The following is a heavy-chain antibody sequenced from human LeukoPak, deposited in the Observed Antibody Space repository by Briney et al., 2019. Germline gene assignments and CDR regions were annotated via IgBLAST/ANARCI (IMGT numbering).Heavy chain of an antibody. CDR2: MNPNSGNT. D-gene: IGHD3-22*01. Sequence: ASVKVSCKASGYTSTSYDINWVRQATGQGLEWMGWMNPNSGNTGYAQKFQGRVTMTRNTSISTAYMELSSLRSEDTAVYYCARGVYYDSSGYYCAFGRYYYYGMDVWGQGTTVTVSS. CDR3: ARGVYYDSSGYYCAFGRYYYYGMDV. V-gene: IGHV1-8*01. CDR1: GYTSTSYD. J-gene: IGHJ6*02.